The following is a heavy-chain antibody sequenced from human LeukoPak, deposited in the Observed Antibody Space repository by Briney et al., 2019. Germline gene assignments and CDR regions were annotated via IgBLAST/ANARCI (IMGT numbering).Heavy chain of an antibody. V-gene: IGHV3-20*04. CDR2: LNWDGGTT. Sequence: GGSLRLSCAASALTFSNYAMHWVRQAPAKGLEWVSGLNWDGGTTGHADSVKGRFTISRDNAKNSLYLQMNSLRAEDTALYYCARAQTYGDYRLLLDYWGQGTLVTVSS. CDR3: ARAQTYGDYRLLLDY. D-gene: IGHD4-17*01. J-gene: IGHJ4*02. CDR1: ALTFSNYA.